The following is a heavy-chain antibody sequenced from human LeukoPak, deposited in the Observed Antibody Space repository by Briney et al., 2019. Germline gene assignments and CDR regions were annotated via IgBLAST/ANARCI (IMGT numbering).Heavy chain of an antibody. CDR1: GYTFTSYD. CDR3: ARAPPARRYCSSTSCYPNRFDP. V-gene: IGHV1-8*01. Sequence: ASVKVSCKASGYTFTSYDFNWVRQATGQGLEWMGWMNPNSGNTGYAQKFQGRVTMTRNTSISTAYMELSSLRSEDTAVYYCARAPPARRYCSSTSCYPNRFDPWGQGTLVTVSS. D-gene: IGHD2-2*01. J-gene: IGHJ5*02. CDR2: MNPNSGNT.